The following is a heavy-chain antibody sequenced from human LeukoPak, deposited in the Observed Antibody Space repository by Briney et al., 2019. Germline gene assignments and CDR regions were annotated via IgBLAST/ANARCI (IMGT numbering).Heavy chain of an antibody. Sequence: SETLSLTCTVSGGSVSSGSYYWSWIRQPPGKGLEWIGYIYYSGSTNYNPSLKSRVTISVDTSKNQFSLKLSSVTAADTAVYYCARASTTVRSFDLWGRGTLVTVSS. CDR2: IYYSGST. V-gene: IGHV4-61*01. D-gene: IGHD4-17*01. CDR3: ARASTTVRSFDL. J-gene: IGHJ2*01. CDR1: GGSVSSGSYY.